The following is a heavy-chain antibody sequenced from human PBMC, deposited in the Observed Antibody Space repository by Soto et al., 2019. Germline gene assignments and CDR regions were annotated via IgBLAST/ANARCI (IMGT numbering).Heavy chain of an antibody. CDR2: ISSSSSYI. D-gene: IGHD1-7*01. Sequence: GGSLRLSCAASGFTFSSYSINWVRQAPGKGLEWVSSISSSSSYIYYADSVKGRFTISRDNAKNSLYLQMNSLRAEDTAVYYCARDPGITGTTSFDYWGQGTLVTVS. CDR3: ARDPGITGTTSFDY. J-gene: IGHJ4*02. V-gene: IGHV3-21*01. CDR1: GFTFSSYS.